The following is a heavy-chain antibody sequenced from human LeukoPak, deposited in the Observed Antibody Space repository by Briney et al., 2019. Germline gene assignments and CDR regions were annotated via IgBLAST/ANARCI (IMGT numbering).Heavy chain of an antibody. CDR3: AKDTITISLGGEFDP. Sequence: QPGGSLRLSCAASGFTFSSYGMHWVRQAPGKGLEWVAFIRYDGSNKYYVDSVKGRFTISRDNSKNTLYLQMNSLRAEDTAVYYCAKDTITISLGGEFDPWGQGTLVTVSS. J-gene: IGHJ5*02. CDR1: GFTFSSYG. V-gene: IGHV3-30*02. D-gene: IGHD3-3*01. CDR2: IRYDGSNK.